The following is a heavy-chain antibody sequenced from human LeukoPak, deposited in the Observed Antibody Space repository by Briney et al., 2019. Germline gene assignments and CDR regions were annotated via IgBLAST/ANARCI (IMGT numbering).Heavy chain of an antibody. Sequence: GGSLRLSCAASGFTFSTYWMSWVRQAPGKGLEWVANIKQDGGEKYYVDSVKGRFTISRDNAKKSVYLQMNSLRAEDTAVYYCARDWFHAIDYWGQGTLVTVSS. V-gene: IGHV3-7*01. CDR1: GFTFSTYW. CDR3: ARDWFHAIDY. D-gene: IGHD2/OR15-2a*01. J-gene: IGHJ4*02. CDR2: IKQDGGEK.